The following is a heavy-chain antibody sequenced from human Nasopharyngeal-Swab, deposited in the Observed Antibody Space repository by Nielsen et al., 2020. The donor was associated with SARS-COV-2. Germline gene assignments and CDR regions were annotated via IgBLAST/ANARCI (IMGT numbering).Heavy chain of an antibody. Sequence: GCQAPAKGLEWVGRTKIKTDGGTTDYAAPVKGRFTISRDDSKNTLDLQMNSLKTEDTAVYYCTTDIVVVPAAMPGHRTEHRPGYYGMDVWGQGTTVTVSS. CDR2: TKIKTDGGTT. CDR3: TTDIVVVPAAMPGHRTEHRPGYYGMDV. J-gene: IGHJ6*02. V-gene: IGHV3-15*01. D-gene: IGHD2-2*01.